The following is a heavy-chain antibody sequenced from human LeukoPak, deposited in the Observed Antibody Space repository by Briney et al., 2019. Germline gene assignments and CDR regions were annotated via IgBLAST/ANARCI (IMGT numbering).Heavy chain of an antibody. CDR2: IYPGDSDT. CDR3: ARSPSWIQLWLDY. D-gene: IGHD5-18*01. Sequence: GESLRISCKGSGYSFTSYWIGWVCQMPGKGLEWMGIIYPGDSDTRYSPSFQGQVTISADKSISTAYLQWSSLKASDTAMYYCARSPSWIQLWLDYWGQGTLVTVSS. CDR1: GYSFTSYW. J-gene: IGHJ4*02. V-gene: IGHV5-51*01.